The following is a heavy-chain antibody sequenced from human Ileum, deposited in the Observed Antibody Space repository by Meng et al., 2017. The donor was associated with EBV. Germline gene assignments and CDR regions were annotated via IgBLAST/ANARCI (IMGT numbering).Heavy chain of an antibody. CDR1: GGSIISSNG. D-gene: IGHD3-22*01. Sequence: QGRLEEPGPRPGKASGAGSPTCVVSGGSIISSNGWSWVRQSPGTGLEWIGEIYHHGTTNYNPSLKSRVTISVDTSKNKFFLNLTSLTAADTAVYYCARLDSSGYYFGGWFDPWGQGILVTVSS. J-gene: IGHJ5*02. CDR2: IYHHGTT. V-gene: IGHV4-4*02. CDR3: ARLDSSGYYFGGWFDP.